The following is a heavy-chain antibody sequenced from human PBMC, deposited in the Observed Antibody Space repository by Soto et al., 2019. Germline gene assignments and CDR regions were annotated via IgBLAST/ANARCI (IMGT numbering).Heavy chain of an antibody. Sequence: QVQLVQSGAEVKKPGSSVRVSCKASGDTFTFYSINWVRQAPGLGLEWMGRINPILSMSNYAQRFQGRVTMTAYKSTSTAYMELSSLRSEDTAMYYCASSYGSGSRAFDYWGQGALVTVSS. D-gene: IGHD3-10*01. V-gene: IGHV1-69*02. CDR3: ASSYGSGSRAFDY. CDR1: GDTFTFYS. CDR2: INPILSMS. J-gene: IGHJ4*02.